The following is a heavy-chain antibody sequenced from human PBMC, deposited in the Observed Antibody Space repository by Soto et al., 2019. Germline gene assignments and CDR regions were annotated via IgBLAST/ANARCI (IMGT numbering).Heavy chain of an antibody. J-gene: IGHJ5*02. CDR2: FYYSGST. D-gene: IGHD6-6*01. CDR3: ARERPDGARLDP. V-gene: IGHV4-39*07. Sequence: TSETLSLPCTASGDSIRSRSHYWAWNRQPPGKGLEWIGGFYYSGSTFYNPSLKSRVTISVDTSKNQFSLKLSSVPAADTAVYYCARERPDGARLDPWGQGTLVTVSS. CDR1: GDSIRSRSHY.